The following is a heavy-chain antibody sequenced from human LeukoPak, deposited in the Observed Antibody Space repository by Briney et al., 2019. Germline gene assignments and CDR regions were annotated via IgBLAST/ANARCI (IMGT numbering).Heavy chain of an antibody. CDR1: VYTFCKYW. Sequence: GGSLRLSCAPPVYTFCKYWMFWVPHAPGRGRESVSRINTDGTVTTYADSVKGRFTVSRDNADNTMLLQMNSVRYEDMAVYDCATIQWLDLPPDSWGKGTPVTVSS. CDR2: INTDGTVT. CDR3: ATIQWLDLPPDS. V-gene: IGHV3-74*01. D-gene: IGHD6-19*01. J-gene: IGHJ6*04.